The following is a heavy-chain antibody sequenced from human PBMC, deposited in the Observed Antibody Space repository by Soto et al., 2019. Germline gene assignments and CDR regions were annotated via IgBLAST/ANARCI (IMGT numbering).Heavy chain of an antibody. Sequence: GESLKISCKGSGYSFTSYWIGWVRQMPVKGLEWMGIIYPSDSDTRYSPSFQGQVTISADKSISTAYLQWSSLKASDTAMYYCARQGITMGRGATHTISNYGMDGWGQGTTVTVSS. V-gene: IGHV5-51*01. CDR1: GYSFTSYW. D-gene: IGHD3-10*01. J-gene: IGHJ6*02. CDR2: IYPSDSDT. CDR3: ARQGITMGRGATHTISNYGMDG.